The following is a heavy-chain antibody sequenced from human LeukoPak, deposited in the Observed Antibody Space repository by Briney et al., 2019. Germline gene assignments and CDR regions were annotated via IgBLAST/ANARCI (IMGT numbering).Heavy chain of an antibody. Sequence: GASVKVSCKASGYTFTSYDINWVRQATGQGLEWMGWMNPNSGNTGYAQKFQGRVTMTRNTSISTAYMELSRLRSEDTAVYYCARGRRYSSGWPSFDYWGQGTLVTVSS. CDR2: MNPNSGNT. J-gene: IGHJ4*02. CDR1: GYTFTSYD. V-gene: IGHV1-8*01. CDR3: ARGRRYSSGWPSFDY. D-gene: IGHD6-19*01.